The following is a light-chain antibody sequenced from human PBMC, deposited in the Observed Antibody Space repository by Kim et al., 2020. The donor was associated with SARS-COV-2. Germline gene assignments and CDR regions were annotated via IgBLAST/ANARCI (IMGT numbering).Light chain of an antibody. CDR3: QQYGGSPTYT. CDR2: GAS. V-gene: IGKV3-20*01. CDR1: QSVSSSY. Sequence: EIVLTQSPGTLSLSPGERATLSCRASQSVSSSYLAWYQQKPGQAPRLLIYGASTRATGIPDRFSGSGSGTDFTRTISRLEPEDFAVYYCQQYGGSPTYTFGQGTKLEI. J-gene: IGKJ2*01.